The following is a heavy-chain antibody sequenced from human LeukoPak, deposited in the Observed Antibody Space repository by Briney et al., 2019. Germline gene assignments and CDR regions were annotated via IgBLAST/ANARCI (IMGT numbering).Heavy chain of an antibody. V-gene: IGHV1-18*01. D-gene: IGHD2-15*01. Sequence: ASVKVSCKASGYTFSIYNITWVRQAPGQGLEWMGRMSVYNGHTDFARNFQDRVTMTADTSTTTAYMELKSLRSDDTVVYYCARTPEKHIDYWGQGTLVTVSS. CDR3: ARTPEKHIDY. J-gene: IGHJ4*02. CDR1: GYTFSIYN. CDR2: MSVYNGHT.